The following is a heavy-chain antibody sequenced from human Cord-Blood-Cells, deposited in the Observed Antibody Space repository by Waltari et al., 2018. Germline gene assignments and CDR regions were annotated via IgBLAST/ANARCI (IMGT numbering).Heavy chain of an antibody. J-gene: IGHJ4*02. CDR3: VREGATGGFDN. CDR2: ISNDRSNK. D-gene: IGHD1-26*01. CDR1: GFTFSSYA. Sequence: QVQLVESGGGVVQPGRSLRLTFAASGFTFSSYAMHWCRQDPAKGLAWVEVISNDRSNKYYADSVKVRLTSTRDNSKNTLYLQMNRLRAEDTAVYYCVREGATGGFDNWGKRTLVTVSS. V-gene: IGHV3-30-3*01.